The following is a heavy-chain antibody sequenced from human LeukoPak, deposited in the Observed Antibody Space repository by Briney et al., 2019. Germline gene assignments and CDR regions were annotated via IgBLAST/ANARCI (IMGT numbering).Heavy chain of an antibody. D-gene: IGHD3-10*01. J-gene: IGHJ6*03. V-gene: IGHV4-59*01. CDR1: GGSISSYY. CDR3: ARDVPRGTGYMDV. CDR2: IYYSGST. Sequence: SETLSLTCTVSGGSISSYYWSWIRQPPGKGLEWIGYIYYSGSTSSNPSLKSRVTISVDTSKNQFSLRLKYVTAADTAVYYCARDVPRGTGYMDVWGKGTTVTVSS.